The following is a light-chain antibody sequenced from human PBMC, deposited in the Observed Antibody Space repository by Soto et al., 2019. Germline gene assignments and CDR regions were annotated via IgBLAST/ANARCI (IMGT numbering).Light chain of an antibody. CDR3: QQYGSSPPLT. CDR2: GAS. CDR1: QSVSSSY. J-gene: IGKJ5*01. V-gene: IGKV3-20*01. Sequence: EIVLTQSPGTLSLSPGERATLSCRASQSVSSSYLAWYPQKPGQAPRLLIYGASIRATGIPDRFSGSGSGTDFSLTISRLEPEDFAVYYCQQYGSSPPLTFGQGTRLEIK.